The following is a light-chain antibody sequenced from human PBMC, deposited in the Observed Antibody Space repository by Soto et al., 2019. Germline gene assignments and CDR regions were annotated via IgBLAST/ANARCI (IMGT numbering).Light chain of an antibody. V-gene: IGKV3-20*01. CDR1: RSVTSNF. J-gene: IGKJ2*02. Sequence: NEVTQSPGTLSLSPGERATLSCRASRSVTSNFVAWYQQKPGQAPRLLVYGASTRAIDIPERFSGSGSGTDFSLTINRLEPEDCAVYFCQQYGSSPRWTFGQGNKVEIK. CDR3: QQYGSSPRWT. CDR2: GAS.